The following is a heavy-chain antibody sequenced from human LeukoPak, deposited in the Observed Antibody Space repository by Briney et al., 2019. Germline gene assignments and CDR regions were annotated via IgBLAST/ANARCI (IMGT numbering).Heavy chain of an antibody. V-gene: IGHV4-39*07. CDR2: IYYSGST. D-gene: IGHD5-24*01. CDR3: ARDPRDGYNLFDY. Sequence: GSIYYSGSTYYNPSLKSRLTISVDTSKNQFSLKLSSVTAADTAVYYCARDPRDGYNLFDYWGQGTLVTV. J-gene: IGHJ4*02.